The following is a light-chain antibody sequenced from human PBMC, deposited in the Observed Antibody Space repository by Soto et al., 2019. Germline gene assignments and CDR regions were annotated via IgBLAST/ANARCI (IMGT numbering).Light chain of an antibody. CDR3: QQRRNLIT. J-gene: IGKJ5*01. Sequence: EVVLTQSPATLSLSPGERVTLSCRASQSVSSFLSWYQHKPGQAPRLLIYDASNRATGIPARFSGSGSGTDFTLTISSLEPEDFATYYCQQRRNLITFGQGTRLEIK. CDR2: DAS. CDR1: QSVSSF. V-gene: IGKV3-11*01.